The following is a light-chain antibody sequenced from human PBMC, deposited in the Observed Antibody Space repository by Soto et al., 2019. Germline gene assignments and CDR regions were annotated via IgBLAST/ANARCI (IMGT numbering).Light chain of an antibody. CDR2: EVS. CDR3: MQSIRLPLP. Sequence: DVVMTQTPLSLSVTPGQPASISCKSSQSLLHGDGKTYLYWYLQRPGQPPQLLIYEVSNRFSGGPVGFSGRGSGKDFTQKISGVGAGVVGVYYCMQSIRLPLPSGGGTKVDIK. J-gene: IGKJ4*01. V-gene: IGKV2D-29*01. CDR1: QSLLHGDGKTY.